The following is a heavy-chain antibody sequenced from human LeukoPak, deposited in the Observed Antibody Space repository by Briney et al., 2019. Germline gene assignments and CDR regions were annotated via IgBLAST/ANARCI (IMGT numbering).Heavy chain of an antibody. J-gene: IGHJ6*03. CDR3: VSGVHLDV. V-gene: IGHV3-7*01. CDR2: INQDGGQQ. Sequence: PGGSLRLSCATSGFAFGTYWMSWARQAPGKGLEWVANINQDGGQQNYVDSVKGRFTISRDNAMNSVYVQMNSLRVEDTAVYYCVSGVHLDVWGKGTTVTVSS. CDR1: GFAFGTYW. D-gene: IGHD3-10*01.